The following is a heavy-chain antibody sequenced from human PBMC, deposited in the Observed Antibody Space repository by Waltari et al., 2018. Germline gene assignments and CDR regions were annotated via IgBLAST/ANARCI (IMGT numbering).Heavy chain of an antibody. CDR2: INHGGTT. CDR1: GASLRNHV. J-gene: IGHJ4*02. V-gene: IGHV4-34*01. CDR3: ARGYSNGYGPGDS. Sequence: QVQLQPWGAGLVKPSETLSLTSAVYGASLRNHVWSWIRQAPGKGLEWIGEINHGGTTNNNPSLKSRVTISVDTSKSQFSLRLRSVTAADTAVYYCARGYSNGYGPGDSWGQGTLVTVSS. D-gene: IGHD5-18*01.